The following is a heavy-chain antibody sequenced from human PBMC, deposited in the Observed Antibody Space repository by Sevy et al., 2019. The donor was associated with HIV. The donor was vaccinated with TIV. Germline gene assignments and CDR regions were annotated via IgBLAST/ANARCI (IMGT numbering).Heavy chain of an antibody. Sequence: ASVKVSCKASGYTFTGYYMHWVRQAPGQGLEWMGWINPNSGGTNYAQKFQGRVTMTRDTSISTAYMELSRLRSDDTAVYYCAGSDKWLAARSWFDPWGQGTLVTVSS. V-gene: IGHV1-2*02. D-gene: IGHD6-6*01. CDR1: GYTFTGYY. CDR2: INPNSGGT. J-gene: IGHJ5*02. CDR3: AGSDKWLAARSWFDP.